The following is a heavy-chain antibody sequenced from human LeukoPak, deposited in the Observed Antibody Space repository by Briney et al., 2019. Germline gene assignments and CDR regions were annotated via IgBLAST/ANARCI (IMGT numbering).Heavy chain of an antibody. CDR3: ARVAHDILTGYHFDY. D-gene: IGHD3-9*01. CDR2: IYYSGST. J-gene: IGHJ4*02. Sequence: PSETLSLTCTVSGGSISSYYWSWTRQPPGKGLEWIGYIYYSGSTNYNPSLKSRVTISVDTSKNQFSLKLSSVTAADTAVYYCARVAHDILTGYHFDYWGQGTLVTVSS. CDR1: GGSISSYY. V-gene: IGHV4-59*01.